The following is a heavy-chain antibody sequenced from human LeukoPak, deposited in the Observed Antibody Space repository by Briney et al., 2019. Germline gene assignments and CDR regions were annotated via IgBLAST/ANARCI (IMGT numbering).Heavy chain of an antibody. V-gene: IGHV3-23*01. D-gene: IGHD3-3*02. CDR1: GFTFSSYA. Sequence: PGRSLRLSCAASGFTFSSYAMSWVRQAPGKGLEWVSAISGSGRSTSYPSSVKGRFTMSREKSNNTLYLQMNSLRAEEKAVYYCAKDDAESICILTDAFDSWGEGTMVTVSS. CDR3: AKDDAESICILTDAFDS. J-gene: IGHJ3*02. CDR2: ISGSGRST.